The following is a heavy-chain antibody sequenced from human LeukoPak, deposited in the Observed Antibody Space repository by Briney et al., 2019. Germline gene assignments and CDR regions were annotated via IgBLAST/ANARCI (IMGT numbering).Heavy chain of an antibody. CDR2: IYTSGST. Sequence: SETLSLTCTASGGSISSYYWSWIRQPAGKGLEWIGRIYTSGSTNYNPSLKSRVTMSVDTSKNQFSLKLSSVTAADTAVYYCARDESYCGGDCGNWFDPWGQGTLVTVSS. D-gene: IGHD2-21*02. CDR3: ARDESYCGGDCGNWFDP. CDR1: GGSISSYY. V-gene: IGHV4-4*07. J-gene: IGHJ5*02.